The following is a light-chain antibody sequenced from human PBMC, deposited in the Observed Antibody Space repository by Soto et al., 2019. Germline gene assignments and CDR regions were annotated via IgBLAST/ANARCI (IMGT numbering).Light chain of an antibody. Sequence: DIQMTQSPPSLSASIGDRVSITCRASQDIKSSLAWYQKKPGEPPKLLIFTASRSEAGVPSRFRGSGSGTDFTLTITGLQPEDFAAYYCQQYDNGPLTFGGRTEVE. CDR3: QQYDNGPLT. CDR2: TAS. V-gene: IGKV1-27*01. CDR1: QDIKSS. J-gene: IGKJ4*01.